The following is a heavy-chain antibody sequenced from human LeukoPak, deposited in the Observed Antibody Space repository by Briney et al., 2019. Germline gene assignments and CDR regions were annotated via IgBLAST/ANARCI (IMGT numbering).Heavy chain of an antibody. V-gene: IGHV4-61*02. CDR2: IYTSGST. D-gene: IGHD6-19*01. CDR1: GGSISSGSYY. CDR3: ARAYSSGWAPYYYYYYMDV. J-gene: IGHJ6*03. Sequence: PSQTLSLTCTVSGGSISSGSYYWSWIRQPAGKGLEWIGRIYTSGSTNYNPSLKSRVTISVDTSKNQFSLKLSSVTAADTAVYYCARAYSSGWAPYYYYYYMDVWGKGTTVTISS.